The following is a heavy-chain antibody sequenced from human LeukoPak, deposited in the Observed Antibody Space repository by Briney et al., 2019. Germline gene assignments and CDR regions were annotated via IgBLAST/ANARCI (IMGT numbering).Heavy chain of an antibody. V-gene: IGHV1-8*03. CDR3: ARAIRNVLRFLEWPQYYFEY. D-gene: IGHD3-3*01. CDR1: GYTFTSYD. CDR2: MNPNSGNT. J-gene: IGHJ4*02. Sequence: ASVKVSCKASGYTFTSYDINWVRQATGQGLEWMGWMNPNSGNTGYAQKFQGRVTITRNTSISTAYMELSSLRSEDTAVYYCARAIRNVLRFLEWPQYYFEYWGQETLVNVSS.